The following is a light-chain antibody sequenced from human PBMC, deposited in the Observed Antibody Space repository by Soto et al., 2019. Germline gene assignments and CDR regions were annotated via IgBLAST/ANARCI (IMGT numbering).Light chain of an antibody. Sequence: IQMTQSPSTLSASVGDRVTITCRASQSISSWLAWYQQEPGKAPKLLIYDASSLESGVPSRFSGSGSGTEFTLTISSLQPDDFATYYCQQYNSYSITFGGGTKVDI. CDR3: QQYNSYSIT. CDR2: DAS. J-gene: IGKJ4*01. CDR1: QSISSW. V-gene: IGKV1-5*01.